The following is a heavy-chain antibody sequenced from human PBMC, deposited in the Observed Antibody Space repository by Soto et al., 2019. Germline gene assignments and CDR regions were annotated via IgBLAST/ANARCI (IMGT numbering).Heavy chain of an antibody. Sequence: QITLKESGPTLVNPTQTLTLTCTFSGFSLSTSGVGVGWIRQPPGKALEWLALIYWNDDKRYSPSLKSRLTITKDTSKNQVVLTMTNMDPVDTATYYCAHLYYYDSSGYPNYWGQGTLVTVSS. D-gene: IGHD3-22*01. J-gene: IGHJ4*02. V-gene: IGHV2-5*01. CDR3: AHLYYYDSSGYPNY. CDR1: GFSLSTSGVG. CDR2: IYWNDDK.